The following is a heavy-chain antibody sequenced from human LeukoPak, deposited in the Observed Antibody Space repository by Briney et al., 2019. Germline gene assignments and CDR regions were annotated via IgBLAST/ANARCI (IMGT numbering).Heavy chain of an antibody. D-gene: IGHD3-10*01. J-gene: IGHJ4*02. CDR1: GFTFSSYA. CDR2: LSTGGGTA. CDR3: ADFGSGSYCFDY. V-gene: IGHV3-23*01. Sequence: PGGSLRLSCSASGFTFSSYAMNWVRQAPGKGLEWVSSLSTGGGTAFYADSVKGRFTISRDNSKSTLYLQMHSLSVEDTAVYYCADFGSGSYCFDYWGQETLVTVSS.